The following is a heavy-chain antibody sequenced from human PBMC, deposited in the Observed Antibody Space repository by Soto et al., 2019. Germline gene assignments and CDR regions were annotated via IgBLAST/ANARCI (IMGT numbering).Heavy chain of an antibody. CDR1: GDSVSSSSVT. J-gene: IGHJ5*01. D-gene: IGHD1-26*01. CDR3: VRLIGNSWLDF. Sequence: TLSLTCAISGDSVSSSSVTWNWIRQSPSRGLEWLGRTYYRSKWYNDYAESVKSRITINPDTSKNQFSLHLNSVTPEDAAVYYWVRLIGNSWLDFWGQGTLVTVSS. CDR2: TYYRSKWYN. V-gene: IGHV6-1*01.